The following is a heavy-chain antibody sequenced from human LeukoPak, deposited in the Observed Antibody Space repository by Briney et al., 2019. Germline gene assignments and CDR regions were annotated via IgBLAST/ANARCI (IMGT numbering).Heavy chain of an antibody. Sequence: PGGSLRLSCAASGSTFSSYSMNWVRQAPGKGLEWVSSISSSSSYIYYADSVKGRFTISRDNAKNSLYLQMNSLRAEDTAVYYCARALQLWLEVDYWGQGTLVTVSS. CDR3: ARALQLWLEVDY. V-gene: IGHV3-21*01. J-gene: IGHJ4*02. CDR2: ISSSSSYI. CDR1: GSTFSSYS. D-gene: IGHD5-18*01.